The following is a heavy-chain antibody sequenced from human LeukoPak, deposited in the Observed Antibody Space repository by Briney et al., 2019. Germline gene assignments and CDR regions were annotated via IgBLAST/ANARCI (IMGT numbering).Heavy chain of an antibody. V-gene: IGHV3-23*01. D-gene: IGHD3-10*01. Sequence: KGXXXXSAISGSGGSTYYADSVKGRFTISRDNSKNTLYLQMNSLRAEDTAVYYCAGLVRGVIPSMEFDPWGQGTLVTVSA. J-gene: IGHJ5*02. CDR2: ISGSGGST. CDR3: AGLVRGVIPSMEFDP.